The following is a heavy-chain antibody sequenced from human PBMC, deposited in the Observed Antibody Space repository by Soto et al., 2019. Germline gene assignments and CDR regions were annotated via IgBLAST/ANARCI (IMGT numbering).Heavy chain of an antibody. J-gene: IGHJ4*02. V-gene: IGHV1-69*02. CDR2: VNPIVGMS. CDR1: GGTFNSYT. Sequence: QVQLVQSGPEVKKPGSSVKVSCTASGGTFNSYTLNWVRQAPGQRPEWVGRVNPIVGMSTSASKFQGRVTLTADKSTNGAYMDLPGLQSEDRAVYYCATSYGSGSTHFDSWGQGTLVTVAS. D-gene: IGHD3-10*01. CDR3: ATSYGSGSTHFDS.